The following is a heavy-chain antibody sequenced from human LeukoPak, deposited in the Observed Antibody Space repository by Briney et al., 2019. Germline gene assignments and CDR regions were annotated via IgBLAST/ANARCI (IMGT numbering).Heavy chain of an antibody. Sequence: GGSLRLSCAASGFTFSNYAMQWVRQAPGKGLEWVAVISYDGSNKYYADSVKGRFTISRDNSKNTLYLQMNSLRAEDTAVYYCARDGSAGGYYYGMDVWGQGTTVTVSS. CDR3: ARDGSAGGYYYGMDV. CDR1: GFTFSNYA. J-gene: IGHJ6*02. V-gene: IGHV3-30-3*01. CDR2: ISYDGSNK.